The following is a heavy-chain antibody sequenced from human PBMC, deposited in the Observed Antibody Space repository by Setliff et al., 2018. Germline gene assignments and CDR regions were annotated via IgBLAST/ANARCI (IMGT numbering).Heavy chain of an antibody. CDR2: IYTSGST. V-gene: IGHV4-4*08. CDR1: GGSISSYY. J-gene: IGHJ5*02. Sequence: SETLSLTCTVSGGSISSYYWSWIRQPPGKGLEWIGYIYTSGSTNYNPPHKSRVTISVDTSKNQFSLKLSSVTAADTAVYYCARDPASPAAAGGWFDPWGQGTLVTVSS. CDR3: ARDPASPAAAGGWFDP. D-gene: IGHD6-13*01.